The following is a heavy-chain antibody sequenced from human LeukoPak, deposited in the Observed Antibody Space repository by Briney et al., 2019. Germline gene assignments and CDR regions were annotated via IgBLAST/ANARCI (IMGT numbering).Heavy chain of an antibody. Sequence: PGGSLGLSWEASGFTFGSHARYWARQAPGKGLEWVAGIFGSGGSPHYADSVKGRFTISRDNPRNTVYLQINSLRDDDTAVYYCGKTTVGYSSGQKPAWPVDFWGQGTLVTVSS. V-gene: IGHV3-23*01. CDR1: GFTFGSHA. J-gene: IGHJ4*02. CDR3: GKTTVGYSSGQKPAWPVDF. D-gene: IGHD5-18*01. CDR2: IFGSGGSP.